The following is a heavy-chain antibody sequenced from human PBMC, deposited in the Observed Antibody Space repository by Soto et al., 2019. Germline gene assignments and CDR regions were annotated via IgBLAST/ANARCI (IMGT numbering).Heavy chain of an antibody. CDR2: ICYDVSNK. D-gene: IGHD5-18*01. V-gene: IGHV3-33*01. CDR1: GLPVSSYG. J-gene: IGHJ5*02. CDR3: ARDWITADGYSYGFGP. Sequence: XVSLSLTCAACGLPVSSYGLHGARTPPGKGLEWVAVICYDVSNKYYADSVKGRFTISRDNSKNTLYLQMNSLRAEDTAVYYWARDWITADGYSYGFGPWGQGTRVTVSS.